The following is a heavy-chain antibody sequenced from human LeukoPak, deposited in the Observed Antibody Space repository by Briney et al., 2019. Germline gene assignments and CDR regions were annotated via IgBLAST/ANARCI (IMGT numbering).Heavy chain of an antibody. V-gene: IGHV1-2*02. Sequence: ASVKVSCKASGYTFTCYYMHWVRQAPGQGLEWMGWINPNSGSTNYAQKFQGRVTMTRDTSISTAYMELSRLRSDDTAVYYCARGSPPLLLWFGELFNYWGQGTLVTVSS. CDR1: GYTFTCYY. CDR2: INPNSGST. D-gene: IGHD3-10*01. J-gene: IGHJ4*02. CDR3: ARGSPPLLLWFGELFNY.